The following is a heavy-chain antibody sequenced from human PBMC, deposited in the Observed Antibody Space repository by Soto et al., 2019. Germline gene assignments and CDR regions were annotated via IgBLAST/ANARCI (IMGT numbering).Heavy chain of an antibody. V-gene: IGHV1-18*01. CDR2: INTYNGKT. CDR1: GYTFPDYG. CDR3: ARDQYAVGGDF. J-gene: IGHJ4*02. D-gene: IGHD1-26*01. Sequence: QVQLVQSGAEVKKPGASVKVSCKASGYTFPDYGVSWVRQAPGQGLEWMGWINTYNGKTNYAPKVQARVTMTTDTSTTTAYMELRSLKSDDTAVDFCARDQYAVGGDFWGQGTLVTVSS.